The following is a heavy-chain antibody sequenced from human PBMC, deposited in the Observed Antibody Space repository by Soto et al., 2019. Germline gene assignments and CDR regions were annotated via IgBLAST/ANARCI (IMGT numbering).Heavy chain of an antibody. CDR2: ISWDGGST. Sequence: PGGSLRLSCAASGFTFDDYAMHWVRQAPGKGLEWVSLISWDGGSTYYADSVKGRFTISRDNSKNSLYLQMNSLRAEDTALYYCAKDMGHCSGGSCPRAFEYWGQGTLVTVAS. CDR3: AKDMGHCSGGSCPRAFEY. D-gene: IGHD2-15*01. V-gene: IGHV3-43D*04. J-gene: IGHJ4*02. CDR1: GFTFDDYA.